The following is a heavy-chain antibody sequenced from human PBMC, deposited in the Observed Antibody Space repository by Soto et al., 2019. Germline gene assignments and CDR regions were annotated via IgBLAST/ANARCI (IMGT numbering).Heavy chain of an antibody. CDR2: INPNSGGT. CDR3: ARGGRGYSYGYADWFDP. Sequence: ASVKVSCKASGYTFTGYYMHCVRQAPGQVLEWMGWINPNSGGTNYAQKFQGRVTMTRDTSISTAYMELSRLRSDDTAVYYCARGGRGYSYGYADWFDPWGQGTLVTVSS. D-gene: IGHD5-18*01. CDR1: GYTFTGYY. J-gene: IGHJ5*02. V-gene: IGHV1-2*02.